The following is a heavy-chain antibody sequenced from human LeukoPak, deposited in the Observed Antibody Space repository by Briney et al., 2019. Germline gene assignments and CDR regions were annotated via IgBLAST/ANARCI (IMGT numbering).Heavy chain of an antibody. CDR1: GFTFSSYA. CDR2: ISGSGGST. J-gene: IGHJ4*02. CDR3: AKDGPNPNYDFWNGYADYFDY. D-gene: IGHD3-3*01. V-gene: IGHV3-23*01. Sequence: GGSLRLSCAASGFTFSSYAMSWVRQAPGKGLEWVSAISGSGGSTYYADSVKGRFTISRDNSKNTLYLQMNSLRAEDTAVYYCAKDGPNPNYDFWNGYADYFDYWGQGTLVTVSS.